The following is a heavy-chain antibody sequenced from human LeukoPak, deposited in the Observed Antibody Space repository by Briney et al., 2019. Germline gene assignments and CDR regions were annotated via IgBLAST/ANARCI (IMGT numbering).Heavy chain of an antibody. J-gene: IGHJ4*02. CDR3: AKDQGTGIAAAGTSHY. CDR1: GFTFSSYA. CDR2: ISGSGGST. V-gene: IGHV3-23*01. Sequence: GGSLRLSCAASGFTFSSYAMSWVRQAPGKGLEWVSVISGSGGSTYYADSVKGRFTISRDNSKNTLYLQMNSLRAEDTAVYYCAKDQGTGIAAAGTSHYWGRGTLVTVSS. D-gene: IGHD6-13*01.